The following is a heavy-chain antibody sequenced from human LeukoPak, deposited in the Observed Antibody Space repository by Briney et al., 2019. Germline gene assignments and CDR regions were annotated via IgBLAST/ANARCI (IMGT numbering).Heavy chain of an antibody. CDR1: GFTFSSYA. CDR2: ISGSGGST. D-gene: IGHD3-16*02. V-gene: IGHV3-23*01. CDR3: AKEYDYVWGSYRSPHYFDY. Sequence: PGGSLRLSCAASGFTFSSYAMSWVRQAPGKGLEWVSAISGSGGSTYYADCVKGRFTISRDNSKTTLYLQMNSLRAEDTAVYYCAKEYDYVWGSYRSPHYFDYWGQGTLVTVSS. J-gene: IGHJ4*02.